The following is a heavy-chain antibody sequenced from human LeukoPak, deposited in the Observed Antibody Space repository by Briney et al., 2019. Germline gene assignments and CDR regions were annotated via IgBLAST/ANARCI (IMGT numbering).Heavy chain of an antibody. CDR3: ARAAYSSSWYYYYYMDV. D-gene: IGHD6-13*01. CDR2: ISGSGGST. V-gene: IGHV3-23*01. J-gene: IGHJ6*03. Sequence: GGSLRLSCVASGFTFSSYGMSWVRQAPGKGLEWVSAISGSGGSTYYADSVKGRFTISRDNSKNTLYLQMNSLRAEDTAVYYCARAAYSSSWYYYYYMDVWGKGTTVTVSS. CDR1: GFTFSSYG.